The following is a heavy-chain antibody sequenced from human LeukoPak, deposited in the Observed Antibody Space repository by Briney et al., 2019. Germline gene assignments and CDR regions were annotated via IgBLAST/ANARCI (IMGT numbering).Heavy chain of an antibody. J-gene: IGHJ4*02. V-gene: IGHV4-34*01. CDR1: GESFSGYY. D-gene: IGHD3-16*02. CDR3: AREVGYDYVWGSYRQIRYFDY. CDR2: INHSGST. Sequence: SETLSLTCAVYGESFSGYYWSWIRQPPGKGLEWIGEINHSGSTNYNPSLKSRVTISVDTSKNQFSLKLSSVTAADTAVYYCAREVGYDYVWGSYRQIRYFDYWGQGTLVTVSS.